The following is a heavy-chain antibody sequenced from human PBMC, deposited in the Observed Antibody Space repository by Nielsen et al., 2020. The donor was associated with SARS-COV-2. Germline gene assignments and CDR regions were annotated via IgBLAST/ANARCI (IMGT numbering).Heavy chain of an antibody. CDR1: GGTFSSYA. Sequence: SVKVSCKASGGTFSSYAISWVRQAPGQGLEWVGGIIPIFGTANYAQKFQGRVTITADESTSTAYMELSSLRSEDTAVYYCARAFGDFWSGSSFYYYYMDVWGKGTTVTVSS. J-gene: IGHJ6*03. V-gene: IGHV1-69*13. CDR3: ARAFGDFWSGSSFYYYYMDV. CDR2: IIPIFGTA. D-gene: IGHD3-3*01.